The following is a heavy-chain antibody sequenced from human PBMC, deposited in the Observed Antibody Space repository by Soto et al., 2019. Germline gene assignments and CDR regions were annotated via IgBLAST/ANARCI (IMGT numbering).Heavy chain of an antibody. CDR1: GYSISNYA. CDR2: INVYKGDT. Sequence: QVQLVQSGGEVKKPGASVKVSCKASGYSISNYAISWVRQAPGQGLEWMGWINVYKGDTKYSQKFQDRVTVTTDTSTSTAYMELRSLRSDDTGVYYCARDSPYYDFWSSIMEVYHYALDVWGRGTTVSVSS. D-gene: IGHD3-3*01. CDR3: ARDSPYYDFWSSIMEVYHYALDV. V-gene: IGHV1-18*01. J-gene: IGHJ6*02.